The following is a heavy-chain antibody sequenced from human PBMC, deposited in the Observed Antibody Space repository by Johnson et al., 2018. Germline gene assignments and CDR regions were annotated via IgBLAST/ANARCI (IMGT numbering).Heavy chain of an antibody. CDR1: GFTFNSHG. CDR2: IWYDGSNR. J-gene: IGHJ4*02. D-gene: IGHD5-12*01. CDR3: ARERAAVATNFDY. Sequence: QVQLVESGGGVVLPGRSXRLSCAASGFTFNSHGMHWVRQAPGKGLEWVALIWYDGSNRYYADSVKGRFTISRDNSKNTLYLQRTSLRVEDTAVYFWARERAAVATNFDYWGQGTLVTVSS. V-gene: IGHV3-33*01.